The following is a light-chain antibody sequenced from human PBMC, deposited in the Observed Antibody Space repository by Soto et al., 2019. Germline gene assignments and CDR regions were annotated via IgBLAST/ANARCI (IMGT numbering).Light chain of an antibody. J-gene: IGKJ4*01. V-gene: IGKV1-5*01. CDR2: DSS. CDR1: QSISSW. CDR3: QQYNSYFALT. Sequence: DIQMTQSPSTLSASVGDRVTITCRASQSISSWLAWYQQKPGKAPKLLIYDSSRLEIGVPSRISGSGSGTEFSLTISSMQPDDFATYSCQQYNSYFALTFGGGTKVDIK.